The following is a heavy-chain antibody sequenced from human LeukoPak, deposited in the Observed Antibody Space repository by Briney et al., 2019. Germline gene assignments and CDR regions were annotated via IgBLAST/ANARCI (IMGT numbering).Heavy chain of an antibody. CDR3: ARDLKGYSSGWYFDYYYYYMDV. D-gene: IGHD6-19*01. V-gene: IGHV1-18*04. J-gene: IGHJ6*03. CDR2: ISAYNGNT. CDR1: GYTFTGYY. Sequence: GASVKVSCKASGYTFTGYYMHWVRQAPGPRLEWMGWISAYNGNTNYAQKLQGRVTMTTDTSTSTAYMELRSLRSDDTAVYYCARDLKGYSSGWYFDYYYYYMDVWGKGTTVTISS.